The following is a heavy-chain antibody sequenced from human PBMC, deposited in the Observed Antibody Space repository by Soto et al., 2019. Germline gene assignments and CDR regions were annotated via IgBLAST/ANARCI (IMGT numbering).Heavy chain of an antibody. J-gene: IGHJ4*02. Sequence: ASVKVSCKASGYTFTNYAIHWVRQAPGQSLEWMGWINAGSGNTQYSQRFQGRVKFSRDTSASTVYMELSSLRSEDTAVYFCARDQHGDGTDYWGQGTLVTVSS. D-gene: IGHD4-17*01. CDR1: GYTFTNYA. CDR3: ARDQHGDGTDY. CDR2: INAGSGNT. V-gene: IGHV1-3*01.